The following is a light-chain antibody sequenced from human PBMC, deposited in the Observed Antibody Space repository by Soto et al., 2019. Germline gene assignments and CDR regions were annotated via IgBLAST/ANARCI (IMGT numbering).Light chain of an antibody. J-gene: IGKJ5*01. CDR1: QSVSNN. Sequence: EIVMTQSPVTLSVSPGERVTLSCRASQSVSNNLAWYQQKSGQAPRLLIYGASTRVTGIPARFSGSGSGTEFTLTISSLQSEDFAICYCQQYNNWPPVTFGQGTRLEIK. CDR3: QQYNNWPPVT. V-gene: IGKV3-15*01. CDR2: GAS.